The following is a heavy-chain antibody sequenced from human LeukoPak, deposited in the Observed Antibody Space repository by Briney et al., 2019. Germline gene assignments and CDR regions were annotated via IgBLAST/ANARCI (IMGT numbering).Heavy chain of an antibody. D-gene: IGHD3-3*01. J-gene: IGHJ4*02. V-gene: IGHV3-23*01. CDR1: GFTFSSYA. CDR2: ISGSGGST. Sequence: GGSLRLSCAASGFTFSSYAMSWVRQAPGKGLEWVSAISGSGGSTYYADSVKGRFTISRDNSKNTLYLQMNSLRAEDTAVYYCARRGQSSYDFWRDYFDYWGQGTLVTVSS. CDR3: ARRGQSSYDFWRDYFDY.